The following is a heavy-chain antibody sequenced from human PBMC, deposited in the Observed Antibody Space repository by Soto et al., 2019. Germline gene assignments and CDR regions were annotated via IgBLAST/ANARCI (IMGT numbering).Heavy chain of an antibody. CDR1: GFTFSGFW. CDR3: TRHGPGDYFLFDP. V-gene: IGHV3-74*01. CDR2: ASPDGTST. J-gene: IGHJ5*02. D-gene: IGHD4-17*01. Sequence: TGGSLRLSCAASGFTFSGFWMHWVRQAPGKGLVWVSRASPDGTSTSYADSVKGRFTVSRDNGKSTLYMQMNSLRVEDSAVYYCTRHGPGDYFLFDPWGQGTLVTV.